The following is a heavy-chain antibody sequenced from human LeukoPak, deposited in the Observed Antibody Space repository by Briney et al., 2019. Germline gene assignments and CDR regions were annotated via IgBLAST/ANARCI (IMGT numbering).Heavy chain of an antibody. Sequence: GGSLRLSCAASGFTFSSYWMHWVRKAPGKGLVWVSRINSDGSSTSYADSVKGRFTISRDNAKNTLYLQMNSLRAEDTAVYYCARVYCTNGVCSFDYWGQGTLVTVSS. CDR2: INSDGSST. CDR3: ARVYCTNGVCSFDY. V-gene: IGHV3-74*01. J-gene: IGHJ4*02. D-gene: IGHD2-8*01. CDR1: GFTFSSYW.